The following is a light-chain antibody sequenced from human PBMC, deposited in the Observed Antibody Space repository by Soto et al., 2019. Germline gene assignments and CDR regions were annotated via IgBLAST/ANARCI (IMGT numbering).Light chain of an antibody. CDR2: ATS. V-gene: IGKV1-39*01. Sequence: EIQMTQSPSSLSASVGDRVTITCRATQYISTYLNWYQQKPGIAPKLLIYATSSLQRGVPSRFSGSGSGTDFTLTISRLQPQDFASYYCQQSYNTPYPFGQGTKLEIK. J-gene: IGKJ2*01. CDR1: QYISTY. CDR3: QQSYNTPYP.